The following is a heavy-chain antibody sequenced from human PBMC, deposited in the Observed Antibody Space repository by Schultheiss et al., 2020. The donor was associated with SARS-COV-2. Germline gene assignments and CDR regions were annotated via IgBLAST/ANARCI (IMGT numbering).Heavy chain of an antibody. CDR3: TTDPADV. J-gene: IGHJ6*04. Sequence: GGSLRLSCAASGFTFSSYGMHWVRQAPGKGLEWVAVISYDGSNKYYADSVKGRFTISRDNSKNTLYLQMNSLRAEDTAVYYCTTDPADVWGKGTTVTVSS. V-gene: IGHV3-33*05. CDR2: ISYDGSNK. CDR1: GFTFSSYG.